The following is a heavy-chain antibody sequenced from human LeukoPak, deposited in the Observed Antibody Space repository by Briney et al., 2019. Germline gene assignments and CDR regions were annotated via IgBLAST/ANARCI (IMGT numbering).Heavy chain of an antibody. V-gene: IGHV3-66*02. CDR3: ARDLAPINYDFWSGYYRNAFDI. CDR1: GFTVSSNY. CDR2: IYSGGST. Sequence: GGSLRLSCAAPGFTVSSNYMSWVRQAPGKGLEWVSVIYSGGSTYYADSVKGRFTISRDNSKNTLYLQMNSLRAEDTAVYYCARDLAPINYDFWSGYYRNAFDIWGQGTMVTVSS. J-gene: IGHJ3*02. D-gene: IGHD3-3*01.